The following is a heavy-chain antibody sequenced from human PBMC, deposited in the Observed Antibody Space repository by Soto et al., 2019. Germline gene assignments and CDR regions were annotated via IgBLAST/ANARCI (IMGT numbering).Heavy chain of an antibody. CDR1: GFTFSSYG. CDR2: IWYDGSNK. V-gene: IGHV3-33*01. D-gene: IGHD6-13*01. Sequence: GGSLRLSCAASGFTFSSYGMHWVRQAPGKGLEWVAVIWYDGSNKYYADSVKGRFTSSRDNSKNTVYLQMNGLRAEDTAVYYCAREQLVTPNYYYGMDVWGQGTTGTVSS. J-gene: IGHJ6*02. CDR3: AREQLVTPNYYYGMDV.